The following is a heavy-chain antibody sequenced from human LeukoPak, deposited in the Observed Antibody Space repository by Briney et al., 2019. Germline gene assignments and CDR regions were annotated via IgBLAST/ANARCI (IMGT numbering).Heavy chain of an antibody. CDR1: GYTFTNFG. Sequence: ASVKVSCKASGYTFTNFGITWVRQATGQGLEWMGWMNPNSGNTGYAQKFQGRVTITRNTSISTAYMELSSLRSEDTAVYYCARSLNLNHYMDVWGKGTTVTVSS. J-gene: IGHJ6*03. D-gene: IGHD1-20*01. CDR2: MNPNSGNT. V-gene: IGHV1-8*03. CDR3: ARSLNLNHYMDV.